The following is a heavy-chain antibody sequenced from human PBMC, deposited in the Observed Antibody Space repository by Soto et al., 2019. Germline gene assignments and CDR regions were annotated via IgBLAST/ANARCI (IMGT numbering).Heavy chain of an antibody. CDR3: ARDRFDVGATNWFDP. Sequence: QVQLVQSGAEVKKPGASVKVSCKASGYTFTSYGISWVRQAPGQGLEWMGWISAYNGNTNYAQKLQGRVTMTTDTATSTAYMELRSLRSDDTAVYYCARDRFDVGATNWFDPWGQGTLVTVSS. D-gene: IGHD1-26*01. CDR2: ISAYNGNT. J-gene: IGHJ5*02. V-gene: IGHV1-18*01. CDR1: GYTFTSYG.